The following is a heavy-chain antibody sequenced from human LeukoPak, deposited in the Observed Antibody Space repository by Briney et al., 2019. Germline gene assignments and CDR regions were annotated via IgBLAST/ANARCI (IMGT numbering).Heavy chain of an antibody. D-gene: IGHD4-17*01. V-gene: IGHV1-18*01. CDR1: GYTFTSYG. Sequence: ASVKVSCKASGYTFTSYGISWVRQAPGQGLEWMGWISAYNGNTNYAQKLQGRVTMTRNTSISTAYMELSSLRSEDTAVYYCATPRMNDYGDYGAWGYWGQGTLVTVSS. CDR3: ATPRMNDYGDYGAWGY. CDR2: ISAYNGNT. J-gene: IGHJ4*02.